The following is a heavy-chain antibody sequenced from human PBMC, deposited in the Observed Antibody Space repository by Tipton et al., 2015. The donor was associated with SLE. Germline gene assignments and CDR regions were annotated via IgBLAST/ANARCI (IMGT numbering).Heavy chain of an antibody. CDR1: GYTFSSHG. CDR3: ASGIAAARILHAFDI. J-gene: IGHJ3*02. D-gene: IGHD6-13*01. Sequence: QLQLVQSGPEVKKPGASVKVSCKASGYTFSSHGVHWVRQAPGHRLEWMGWINTGNGNTKYSQKFQGRVTITRDTSASTAYMELSSLRSEDTAVYYCASGIAAARILHAFDIWGQGTMVSVSS. V-gene: IGHV1-3*04. CDR2: INTGNGNT.